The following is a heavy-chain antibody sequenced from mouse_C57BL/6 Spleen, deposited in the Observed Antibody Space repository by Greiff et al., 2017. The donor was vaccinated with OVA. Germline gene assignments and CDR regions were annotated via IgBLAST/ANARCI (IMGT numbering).Heavy chain of an antibody. CDR2: ISYDGSN. J-gene: IGHJ4*01. CDR1: GYSITSGYY. CDR3: AREGYDGAMDY. V-gene: IGHV3-6*01. Sequence: EVKLMESGPGLVKPSQSLSLTCSVTGYSITSGYYWNWIRQFPGNKLEWMGYISYDGSNNYNPSLKNRISITRDTSKNQFFLKLNSVTTEDTATYYCAREGYDGAMDYWGQGTSVTVSS. D-gene: IGHD2-2*01.